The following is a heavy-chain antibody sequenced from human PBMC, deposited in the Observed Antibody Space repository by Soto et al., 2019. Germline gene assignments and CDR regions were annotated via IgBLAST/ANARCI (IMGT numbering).Heavy chain of an antibody. CDR1: GFTFSSYG. D-gene: IGHD2-2*02. V-gene: IGHV3-33*01. J-gene: IGHJ6*03. CDR2: IWYDGSNK. Sequence: GGSLRLSCAASGFTFSSYGMHWVRQAPGKGLEWVAVIWYDGSNKYYADSVKGRFTISRDNSKNTLYLQMNSLRAEDTAVYYCARDGVVVPAAIQEGTTYYYYYYMDVWGKGTTVTVSS. CDR3: ARDGVVVPAAIQEGTTYYYYYYMDV.